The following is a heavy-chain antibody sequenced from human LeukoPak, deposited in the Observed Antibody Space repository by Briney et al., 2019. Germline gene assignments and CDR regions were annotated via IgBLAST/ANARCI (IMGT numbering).Heavy chain of an antibody. CDR1: GFSFSSFE. CDR2: LYSGSDT. CDR3: ARVGDHFHWFLDL. J-gene: IGHJ2*01. D-gene: IGHD2-21*01. V-gene: IGHV3-53*01. Sequence: GGSLRLSCAASGFSFSSFEMNWVRQAPGKGLEWVSFLYSGSDTYYSDSVKGRFTIPRDDSKNILFLHMTSLKAEDTAIYYCARVGDHFHWFLDLWGRGTLVGVSS.